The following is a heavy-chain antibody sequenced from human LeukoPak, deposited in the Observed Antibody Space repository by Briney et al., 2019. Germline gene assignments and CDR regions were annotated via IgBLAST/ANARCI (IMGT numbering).Heavy chain of an antibody. CDR3: AKASADYYDSRGFYVLGSYWYFDL. D-gene: IGHD3-22*01. CDR1: GFTFSSYA. Sequence: PGGSLRLSCAASGFTFSSYAMSWVRQAPGKGLEWVSAISGSGGSTYYADSVKGRFTISRDNSKNTLYLQMNSLRAEDTAVYYCAKASADYYDSRGFYVLGSYWYFDLWGRGTLVTVSS. CDR2: ISGSGGST. J-gene: IGHJ2*01. V-gene: IGHV3-23*01.